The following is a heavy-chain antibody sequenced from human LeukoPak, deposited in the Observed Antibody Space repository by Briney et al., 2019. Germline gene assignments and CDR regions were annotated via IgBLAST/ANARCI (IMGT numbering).Heavy chain of an antibody. CDR2: IYYSGST. V-gene: IGHV4-59*11. J-gene: IGHJ4*02. D-gene: IGHD3-3*01. CDR3: ARARYDFWSATSGYYFDY. Sequence: SETLSLTCTVSGGSISNHYWTWVRRPPGKGLEWIGHIYYSGSTTYNPSLRSRVTISVDTSKNQFSLKLSSVTAADTAVYYCARARYDFWSATSGYYFDYWGQGTLVTVSS. CDR1: GGSISNHY.